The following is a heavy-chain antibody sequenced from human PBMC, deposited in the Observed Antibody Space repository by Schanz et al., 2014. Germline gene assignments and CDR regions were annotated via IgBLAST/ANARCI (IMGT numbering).Heavy chain of an antibody. CDR3: ARDTTWRLDL. Sequence: QVQLQESGPGLVKPSQTLSLTCTVSGGSIRSGTYYWSWIRQPAGKALEWVGRVFPNGITNYYPSLKTRVTISLDTSKNQFSLTLAALTAADTAIYYCARDTTWRLDLWGRGTLVTVSS. J-gene: IGHJ2*01. V-gene: IGHV4-61*02. CDR2: VFPNGIT. D-gene: IGHD1-1*01. CDR1: GGSIRSGTYY.